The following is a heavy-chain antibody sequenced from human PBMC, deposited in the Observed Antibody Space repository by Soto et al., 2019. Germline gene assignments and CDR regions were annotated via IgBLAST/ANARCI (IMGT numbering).Heavy chain of an antibody. D-gene: IGHD6-6*01. Sequence: PGGSLRLSCAASGFTFSSYGMHWVRQAPGKGLEWVAVMWPDGSNEYYTDSVKGRFSISRDNSKNTLFLQMNSLRADDTAVYYCARDISRSSYYFDYWGQGTLVTVSS. CDR3: ARDISRSSYYFDY. V-gene: IGHV3-33*01. CDR2: MWPDGSNE. CDR1: GFTFSSYG. J-gene: IGHJ4*02.